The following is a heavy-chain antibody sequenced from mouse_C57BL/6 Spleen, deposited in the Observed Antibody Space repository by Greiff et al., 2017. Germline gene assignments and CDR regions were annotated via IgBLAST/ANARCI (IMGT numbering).Heavy chain of an antibody. CDR3: ARVQLRPFDY. J-gene: IGHJ2*01. CDR1: GFTFSSYT. Sequence: EVHLVESGGGLVKPGGSLKLSCAASGFTFSSYTMSWVRQTPEKRLEWVATISGGGGNTYYPDSVKGRFTISRDNAKNTLYLQMSSLRSEDTALYDCARVQLRPFDYWGKGTTLTVSS. D-gene: IGHD3-2*02. V-gene: IGHV5-9*01. CDR2: ISGGGGNT.